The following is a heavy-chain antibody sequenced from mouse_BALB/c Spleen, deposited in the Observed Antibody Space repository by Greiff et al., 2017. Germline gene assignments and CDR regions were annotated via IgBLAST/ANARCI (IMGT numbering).Heavy chain of an antibody. J-gene: IGHJ2*01. CDR3: ARFTTVVDY. CDR2: INPSTGYT. Sequence: VKLMESGAELAKPGASVKMSCKASGYTFTSYWMHWVKQRPGQGLEWIGYINPSTGYTEYNQKFKDKATLTADKSSSTAYMQLSSLTSEDSAVYYCARFTTVVDYWGQGTTLTVSS. CDR1: GYTFTSYW. V-gene: IGHV1-7*01. D-gene: IGHD1-1*01.